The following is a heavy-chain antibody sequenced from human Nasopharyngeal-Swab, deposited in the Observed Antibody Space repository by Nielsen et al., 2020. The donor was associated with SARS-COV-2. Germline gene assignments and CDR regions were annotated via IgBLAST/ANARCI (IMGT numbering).Heavy chain of an antibody. J-gene: IGHJ5*02. CDR3: ARTWAVAGGFDP. CDR2: IFSNDEK. Sequence: WIRQPPGKALEWLAHIFSNDEKSYSTSLKSRLTISKDTSKSQVVLTMTNMYPVDTATYYCARTWAVAGGFDPWGQGTLVTVSS. V-gene: IGHV2-26*01. D-gene: IGHD6-19*01.